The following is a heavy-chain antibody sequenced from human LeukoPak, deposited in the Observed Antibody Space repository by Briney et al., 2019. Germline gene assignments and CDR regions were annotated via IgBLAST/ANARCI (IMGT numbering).Heavy chain of an antibody. V-gene: IGHV4-4*07. CDR1: GGSISSYY. J-gene: IGHJ4*02. CDR2: IYTSGST. CDR3: ARVNYDSSGDSYYFDY. Sequence: PSETLSLTCTVSGGSISSYYWSWIRQPAGKGLEWIGRIYTSGSTNYNPSLKSRVTMSVDTSKNQFSLKLSSVTAADTAVYYCARVNYDSSGDSYYFDYWGQGTLVTVSS. D-gene: IGHD3-22*01.